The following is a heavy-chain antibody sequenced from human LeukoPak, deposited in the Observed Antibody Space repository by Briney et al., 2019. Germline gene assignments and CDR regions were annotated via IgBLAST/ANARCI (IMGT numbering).Heavy chain of an antibody. CDR2: IHYTGST. CDR3: ARVEEAYGSGRRENYYYYYMDV. Sequence: SQTLSLTCDVSGGSISSYYWGWIRQPPGKGLEWIGYIHYTGSTTYNPSLKSRVTISVDTSKNQFSLKLSSVTAADTAVYYCARVEEAYGSGRRENYYYYYMDVWGKGTTVTISS. J-gene: IGHJ6*03. V-gene: IGHV4-59*01. D-gene: IGHD3-10*01. CDR1: GGSISSYY.